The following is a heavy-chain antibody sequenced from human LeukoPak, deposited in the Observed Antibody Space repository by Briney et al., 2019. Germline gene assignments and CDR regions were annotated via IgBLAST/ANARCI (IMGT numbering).Heavy chain of an antibody. Sequence: PGESLKISCKGSGYSFTNFWIGWVRQMPGKGLEWMGVIYPGDSDTRYSPSFQGQVTISADKSISTAYLQWSSLKASDTAMYYCARHGNRYQLLNWFDPWGQGTLVTVSS. V-gene: IGHV5-51*01. CDR2: IYPGDSDT. CDR1: GYSFTNFW. J-gene: IGHJ5*02. D-gene: IGHD2-2*01. CDR3: ARHGNRYQLLNWFDP.